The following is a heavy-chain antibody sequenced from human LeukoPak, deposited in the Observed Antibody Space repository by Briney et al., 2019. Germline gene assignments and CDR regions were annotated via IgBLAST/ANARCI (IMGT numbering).Heavy chain of an antibody. Sequence: SETLSLTCTVSGGSISSYYWSWIRQPPGKGLEWIGYIYYSGSTNYNPSLKSRVTISVDTSKNQFSLKLSSVTAADTAVYYCARLKTSYGLYYWGQGTLVTVSS. V-gene: IGHV4-59*01. CDR2: IYYSGST. J-gene: IGHJ4*02. CDR1: GGSISSYY. CDR3: ARLKTSYGLYY. D-gene: IGHD5-18*01.